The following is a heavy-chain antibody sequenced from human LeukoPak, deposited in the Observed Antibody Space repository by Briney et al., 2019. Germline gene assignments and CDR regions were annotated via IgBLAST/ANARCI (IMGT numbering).Heavy chain of an antibody. D-gene: IGHD5-18*01. CDR2: IYHSGST. J-gene: IGHJ3*02. Sequence: IPSETLSLTCTVSGGSISSSSYYWGWIRQPPGKGLEWIGSIYHSGSTYYNPSLKSRVTISVDTSKNQFSLKLSSVTAADTAVYYCARDGYSYGYDAFDIWGQGTMVTVSS. CDR3: ARDGYSYGYDAFDI. V-gene: IGHV4-39*07. CDR1: GGSISSSSYY.